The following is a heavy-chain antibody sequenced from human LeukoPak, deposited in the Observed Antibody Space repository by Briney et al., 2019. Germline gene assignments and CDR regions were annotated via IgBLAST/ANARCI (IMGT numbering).Heavy chain of an antibody. Sequence: PGRSLRLSCAASGFTFRSYGMHWVRQAPGKGLEWVAGIWFDGSNKNYGDSVKDRFTISRDNSKNTLFLEMNSLRGEDTAVYYCARGDLNWKPVRCAMDVWGQGTTVTVSS. CDR2: IWFDGSNK. J-gene: IGHJ6*02. D-gene: IGHD1-20*01. V-gene: IGHV3-33*01. CDR3: ARGDLNWKPVRCAMDV. CDR1: GFTFRSYG.